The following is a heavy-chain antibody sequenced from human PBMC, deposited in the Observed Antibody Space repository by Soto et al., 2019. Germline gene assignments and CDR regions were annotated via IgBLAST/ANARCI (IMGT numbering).Heavy chain of an antibody. J-gene: IGHJ5*02. CDR2: IYYSGST. CDR1: GGSISSYY. CDR3: AKVLFGRGNWYDP. V-gene: IGHV4-59*01. Sequence: SETLSLTCTVSGGSISSYYWSWIRQPPGKGLEWIGYIYYSGSTNYNPSLKSRVTISVDTSKNQFPLKLSSVTAADTAVYYCAKVLFGRGNWYDPWSQGTLVTVSS. D-gene: IGHD3-3*01.